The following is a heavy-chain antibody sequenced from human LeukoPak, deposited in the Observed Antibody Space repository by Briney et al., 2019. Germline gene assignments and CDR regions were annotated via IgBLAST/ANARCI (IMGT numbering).Heavy chain of an antibody. V-gene: IGHV1-18*01. CDR2: ISAYNGNT. J-gene: IGHJ4*02. CDR3: ARGMTTVAPGDY. D-gene: IGHD4-23*01. Sequence: ASVKVSCKASGYTFTSYGISWVRQAPGQGLEWMGWISAYNGNTNYAQKFQGRVTMTRDTSISTAYMELSRLRFDDTAVHYCARGMTTVAPGDYWGQGTLVTVSS. CDR1: GYTFTSYG.